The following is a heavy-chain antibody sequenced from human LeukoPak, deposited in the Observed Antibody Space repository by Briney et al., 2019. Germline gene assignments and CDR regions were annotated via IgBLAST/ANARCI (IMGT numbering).Heavy chain of an antibody. Sequence: GGSLRLSCAASGFTFSNYGMHWVRQAPGKGLEWVAVISYDGSDKYYADSVKGRFTISRDNSKNTVYLQMSSLTAEDTAVYFCASQPSAVAGNYWGQGTLVTVSS. J-gene: IGHJ4*02. CDR1: GFTFSNYG. CDR2: ISYDGSDK. CDR3: ASQPSAVAGNY. D-gene: IGHD6-19*01. V-gene: IGHV3-30*03.